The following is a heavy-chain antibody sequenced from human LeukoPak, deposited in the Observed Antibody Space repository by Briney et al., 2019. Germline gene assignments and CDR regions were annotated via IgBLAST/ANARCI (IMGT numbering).Heavy chain of an antibody. CDR3: ARAENDSSGYLRAFDI. D-gene: IGHD3-22*01. V-gene: IGHV3-7*01. Sequence: PGGSLRLSCAASGFTFSSYSMNWVRQAPGKGLEWVANIKQDGSEEYYVDSVKGRFTISRDNAKNSLYLQMNSLRAEDTAVYYCARAENDSSGYLRAFDIWGQGTMVTVSS. CDR1: GFTFSSYS. CDR2: IKQDGSEE. J-gene: IGHJ3*02.